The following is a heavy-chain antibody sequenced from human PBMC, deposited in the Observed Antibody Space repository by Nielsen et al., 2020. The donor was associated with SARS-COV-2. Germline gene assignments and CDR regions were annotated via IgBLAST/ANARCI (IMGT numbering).Heavy chain of an antibody. CDR2: VSHSGST. CDR1: GDSVSSHDW. Sequence: SETLSLTCAVSGDSVSSHDWWTWVRQSPGKGLEWIGEVSHSGSTKYNPSLKSRVTLSKDTSKNQFSLKLNSVTAADTAVYYCARGGYSYLYFDDWGQGTQVIVSS. D-gene: IGHD5-18*01. V-gene: IGHV4-4*02. J-gene: IGHJ4*02. CDR3: ARGGYSYLYFDD.